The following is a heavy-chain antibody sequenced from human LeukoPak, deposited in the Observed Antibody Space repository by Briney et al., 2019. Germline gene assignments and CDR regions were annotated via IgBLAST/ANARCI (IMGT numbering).Heavy chain of an antibody. V-gene: IGHV4-39*07. CDR1: GGSISSSSYY. J-gene: IGHJ4*02. Sequence: SETLSLTCTVSGGSISSSSYYWGWIRQPPGKGLEWIGSIYYSGSTNYNPSLKSRVTISVDTSKNQFSLKLSSVTAADTAVYYCARGQLIFDYWGQGTLVTVSS. CDR2: IYYSGST. CDR3: ARGQLIFDY. D-gene: IGHD1-1*01.